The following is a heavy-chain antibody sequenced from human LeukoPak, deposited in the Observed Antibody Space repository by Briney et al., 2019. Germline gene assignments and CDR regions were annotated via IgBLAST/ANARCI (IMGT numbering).Heavy chain of an antibody. V-gene: IGHV3-23*01. D-gene: IGHD7-27*01. CDR3: ARDLAWGAFDY. CDR2: ISISGGST. CDR1: GFTFSSYA. J-gene: IGHJ4*02. Sequence: GGSLRLSCTASGFTFSSYAMSWVRQAPGKGLEWVSGISISGGSTSYADSVKGRFTISRDDSRNTLSLQMNSLRVEDTAVYYCARDLAWGAFDYWGQGILVAVSS.